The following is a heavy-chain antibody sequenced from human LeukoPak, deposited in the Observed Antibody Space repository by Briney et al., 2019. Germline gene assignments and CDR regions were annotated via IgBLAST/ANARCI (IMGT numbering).Heavy chain of an antibody. J-gene: IGHJ5*02. CDR2: IYHSETT. D-gene: IGHD3-22*01. CDR3: GRPNPDSSGYYGSFDP. Sequence: PSETLSLTCSVSGGSISSSSDYWGWVRQPPGKGLEWIGSIYHSETTYYNPSLKSRAIISVDTSKNQFSLKLNSVTAADTAVYCCGRPNPDSSGYYGSFDPWGQGILVTVSS. V-gene: IGHV4-39*01. CDR1: GGSISSSSDY.